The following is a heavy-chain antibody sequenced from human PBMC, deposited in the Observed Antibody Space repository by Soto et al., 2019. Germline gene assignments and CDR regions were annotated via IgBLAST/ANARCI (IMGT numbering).Heavy chain of an antibody. V-gene: IGHV3-33*01. D-gene: IGHD3-22*01. Sequence: QVQLVESGGGVIQPGKSLRLSCTASGFVFSDFGMHWVRRAPGKGLEWVALIWFDGSDQHYKDSVKGRFIISRDNSKNTLYLEMSNLRVEDTAVYYCARDGAEDYYDSLEVDLWGQETLVTVSS. J-gene: IGHJ5*02. CDR1: GFVFSDFG. CDR3: ARDGAEDYYDSLEVDL. CDR2: IWFDGSDQ.